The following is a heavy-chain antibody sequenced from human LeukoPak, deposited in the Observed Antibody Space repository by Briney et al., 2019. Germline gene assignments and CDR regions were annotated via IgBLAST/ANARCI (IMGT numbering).Heavy chain of an antibody. D-gene: IGHD1-14*01. Sequence: PSETLSLTCAVYGGSFSGYYWSWIRQPPGKGLEWIGEINHSGSTNYNPSLKSRVTISVDTSKNQFSLKLSSVTAADTAVYYCVRVPKLLNHNWFDPWGQGTLVTVSS. CDR2: INHSGST. CDR3: VRVPKLLNHNWFDP. V-gene: IGHV4-34*01. CDR1: GGSFSGYY. J-gene: IGHJ5*02.